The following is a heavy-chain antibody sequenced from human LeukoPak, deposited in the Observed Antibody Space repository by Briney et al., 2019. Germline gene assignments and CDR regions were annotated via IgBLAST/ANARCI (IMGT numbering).Heavy chain of an antibody. V-gene: IGHV4-34*01. Sequence: SETLSLTCAVYGGSFSGYYWSWIRQPPGKGLEWIGEINHSGSTNYNPSLKSRVTISVDTSKNQFSLKLSSVTAADTAVYYCAGTGVDYWGQGTLVTVSS. D-gene: IGHD2-8*02. CDR2: INHSGST. CDR3: AGTGVDY. CDR1: GGSFSGYY. J-gene: IGHJ4*02.